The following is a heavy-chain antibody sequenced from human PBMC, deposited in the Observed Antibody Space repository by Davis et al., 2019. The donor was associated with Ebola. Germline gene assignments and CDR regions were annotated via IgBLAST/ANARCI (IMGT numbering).Heavy chain of an antibody. D-gene: IGHD3-22*01. Sequence: GESLKISCAASGFTFSGSSMHWVRQASGKGLEWVGRIRSKANNYATAYAASVKVRFTISRDDSKNTAYLQMNSLKTEDTAVYYCTRQAHDSSDYWGQGTLVTVSS. CDR1: GFTFSGSS. CDR2: IRSKANNYAT. V-gene: IGHV3-73*01. J-gene: IGHJ4*02. CDR3: TRQAHDSSDY.